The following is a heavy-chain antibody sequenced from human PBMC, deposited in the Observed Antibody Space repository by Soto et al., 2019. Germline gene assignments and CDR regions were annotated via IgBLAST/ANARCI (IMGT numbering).Heavy chain of an antibody. CDR2: IDWDDDK. CDR1: WFSLSTSGMC. V-gene: IGHV2-70*01. D-gene: IGHD1-1*01. J-gene: IGHJ3*02. CDR3: ARIPRLGEFDAFDI. Sequence: SGPTLVNSTQTLTLTCTFSWFSLSTSGMCVSWIRQPPGKALEWLALIDWDDDKYYSTSLKTRLTISKDTSKNQVVLTMTNMDPVDTATYYCARIPRLGEFDAFDIWGQGTMVTVSS.